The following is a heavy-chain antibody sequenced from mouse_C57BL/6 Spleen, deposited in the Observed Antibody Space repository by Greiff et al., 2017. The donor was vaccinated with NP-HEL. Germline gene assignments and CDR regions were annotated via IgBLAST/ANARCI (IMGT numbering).Heavy chain of an antibody. Sequence: DVMLVESGGGLVKPGGSLKLSCAASGFTFSSYAMSWVRQTPEKRLEWVATISDGGSYTYYPDNVKGRFTISRDNAKNNLYLQMSHLKSEDTAMYYCARDYGREGIYWWGQGTSVTVSS. D-gene: IGHD1-1*01. CDR1: GFTFSSYA. V-gene: IGHV5-4*01. CDR3: ARDYGREGIYW. CDR2: ISDGGSYT. J-gene: IGHJ4*01.